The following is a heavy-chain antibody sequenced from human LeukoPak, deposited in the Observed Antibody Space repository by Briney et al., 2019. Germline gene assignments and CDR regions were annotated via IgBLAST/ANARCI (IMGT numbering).Heavy chain of an antibody. Sequence: SSQTLSLTCAVYGGSFSGYYWSWVRQPPGKGLEWIGEINHSGSTNYNPSLKSRVTISVDTSKNQFSLKLSSVTAADTAVYYCARGPESQNYDFWSGYYVGWGFDPWGQGTLVTVSS. CDR2: INHSGST. J-gene: IGHJ5*02. V-gene: IGHV4-34*01. CDR3: ARGPESQNYDFWSGYYVGWGFDP. CDR1: GGSFSGYY. D-gene: IGHD3-3*01.